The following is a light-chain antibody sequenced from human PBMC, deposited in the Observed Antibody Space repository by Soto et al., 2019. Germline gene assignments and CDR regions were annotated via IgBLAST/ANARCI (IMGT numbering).Light chain of an antibody. J-gene: IGKJ2*01. V-gene: IGKV1-17*01. CDR3: LQHNSYPYT. CDR1: QGITRD. Sequence: DIQMTQSPSSLSASVGDRVSITCRASQGITRDLARYQQKPGKAPKRLIYAASSLQSGVPSRFSGSGSGTEFTLTISSLQPEDFATYYCLQHNSYPYTFGQGTRLEIK. CDR2: AAS.